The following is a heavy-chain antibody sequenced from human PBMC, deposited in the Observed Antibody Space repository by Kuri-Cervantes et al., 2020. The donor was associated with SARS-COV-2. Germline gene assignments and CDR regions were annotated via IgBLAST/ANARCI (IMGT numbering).Heavy chain of an antibody. CDR2: IYHSGST. V-gene: IGHV4-30-2*01. J-gene: IGHJ4*02. CDR3: ARDGYSSSCFDY. Sequence: LRLSCAVSGYSISSGYYWSWIRQPPGKGLEWIGYIYHSGSTYYNPSLKSRVTISVDRSKNQFSLKLSSVTAADTAVYYCARDGYSSSCFDYWGQGTLVTVSS. CDR1: GYSISSGYY. D-gene: IGHD6-13*01.